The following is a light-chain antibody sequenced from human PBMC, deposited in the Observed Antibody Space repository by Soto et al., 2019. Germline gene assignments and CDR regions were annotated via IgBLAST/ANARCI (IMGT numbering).Light chain of an antibody. J-gene: IGLJ1*01. Sequence: SVLTQPASVSGSPGQSITISCTGTSSDVGSYNLVSWYQQYPGKAPKLMIYEGSKRPSGVSNRFSGSKSGNTASLTISGLQAEDEADYYCCSYAGSRTPNVFGTGTKVTVL. CDR3: CSYAGSRTPNV. CDR1: SSDVGSYNL. CDR2: EGS. V-gene: IGLV2-23*01.